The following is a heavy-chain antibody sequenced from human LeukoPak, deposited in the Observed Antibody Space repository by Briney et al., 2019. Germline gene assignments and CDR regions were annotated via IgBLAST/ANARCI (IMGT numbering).Heavy chain of an antibody. CDR1: GFTFGDYA. Sequence: GGSLRLSCTASGFTFGDYAMSWVRQAPGKGLEWVGFIRSKAYGGTTEYAASVKGRFTISRDDSKRIAYLQMNSLKTEDTAAYYCTRDSYDFWSGYWGQGTLVTVSS. CDR3: TRDSYDFWSGY. V-gene: IGHV3-49*04. CDR2: IRSKAYGGTT. J-gene: IGHJ4*02. D-gene: IGHD3-3*01.